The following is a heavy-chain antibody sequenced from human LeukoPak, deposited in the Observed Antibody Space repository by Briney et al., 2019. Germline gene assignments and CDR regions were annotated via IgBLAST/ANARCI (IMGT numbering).Heavy chain of an antibody. CDR1: GYTLTELS. CDR2: FDPEDGET. CDR3: ATDVWNDSSQFDY. V-gene: IGHV1-24*01. J-gene: IGHJ4*02. D-gene: IGHD3-22*01. Sequence: ASVTVSCKVSGYTLTELSMHWVRQAPGKGLEWMGGFDPEDGETIYAQKFQGRVTMTEDTSTDTAYMELSSLRSEDTAVYYCATDVWNDSSQFDYWGQGTLVTVSS.